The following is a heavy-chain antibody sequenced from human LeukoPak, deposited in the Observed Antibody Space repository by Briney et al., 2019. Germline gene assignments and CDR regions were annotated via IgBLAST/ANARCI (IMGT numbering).Heavy chain of an antibody. CDR3: TRFTRYCSGGSCHFGMDV. D-gene: IGHD2-15*01. V-gene: IGHV3-73*01. CDR1: GFTFSGSA. Sequence: PGGSLRLSCAASGFTFSGSAMHWVRQASGKGLEWVDRIRVKATSYATAYAVSVTGRFTISRDDSKITAYLQMNSLKSEDTAVYYCTRFTRYCSGGSCHFGMDVWGQGTTVTVSS. CDR2: IRVKATSYAT. J-gene: IGHJ6*02.